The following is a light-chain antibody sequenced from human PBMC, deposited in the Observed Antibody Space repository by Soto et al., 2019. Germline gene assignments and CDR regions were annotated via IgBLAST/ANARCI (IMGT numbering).Light chain of an antibody. Sequence: DIVMTQSPDSLAVSLGERATINGKSSQTVLYSSNNKNYLAWYLQKPGQPPKLLIYWASTRESGVPDRFSGSGSGTDFTLTISSLQAEDVAVYYCQQYYSTPHTFGQGTKLEIK. V-gene: IGKV4-1*01. CDR2: WAS. CDR1: QTVLYSSNNKNY. J-gene: IGKJ2*01. CDR3: QQYYSTPHT.